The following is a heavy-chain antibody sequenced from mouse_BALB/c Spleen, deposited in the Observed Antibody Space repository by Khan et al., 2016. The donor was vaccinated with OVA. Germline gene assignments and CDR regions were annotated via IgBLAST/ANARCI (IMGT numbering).Heavy chain of an antibody. CDR2: IYPGDGNT. Sequence: QVQLKQSGTELARPGASVKLSCKASGYTFTSYWMQWVKQRPGQGLEWIGAIYPGDGNTRYTQKFKGKATLTADKSSSTAYMQLSSLASEDSAVYFCVRGGINTGYFDYWGQGTTLTVSS. V-gene: IGHV1-87*01. CDR3: VRGGINTGYFDY. J-gene: IGHJ2*01. CDR1: GYTFTSYW. D-gene: IGHD1-1*01.